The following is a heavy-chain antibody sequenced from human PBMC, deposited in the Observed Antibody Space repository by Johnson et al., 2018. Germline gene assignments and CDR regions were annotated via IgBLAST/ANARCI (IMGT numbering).Heavy chain of an antibody. CDR1: GFTFSSYA. V-gene: IGHV3-23*04. Sequence: VQLVESGGGLVQPGGSLRLSCAASGFTFSSYAMSWVRQAPGTGLAWVSAISGSGGSTYYADSVKGRFTISRDNSKNTLYLQMNSRRAEDTAVYYCAKDMLGYCSSTSCYFPDVWGQGTTVTVSS. J-gene: IGHJ6*02. CDR2: ISGSGGST. D-gene: IGHD2-2*01. CDR3: AKDMLGYCSSTSCYFPDV.